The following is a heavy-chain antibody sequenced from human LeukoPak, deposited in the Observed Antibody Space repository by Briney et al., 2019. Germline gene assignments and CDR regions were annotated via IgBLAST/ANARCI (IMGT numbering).Heavy chain of an antibody. CDR3: ARDSDPWGC. V-gene: IGHV4-38-2*02. D-gene: IGHD3-16*01. Sequence: PSETLSLTCTVSGYSISSGYYWGWIRQPPGKGLEWIGSIYHSGSTYYNPSLKSRVTISVDTSKNQFSLKLSSVTAADTAVYYCARDSDPWGCWGQGTLVTVSS. CDR2: IYHSGST. CDR1: GYSISSGYY. J-gene: IGHJ4*02.